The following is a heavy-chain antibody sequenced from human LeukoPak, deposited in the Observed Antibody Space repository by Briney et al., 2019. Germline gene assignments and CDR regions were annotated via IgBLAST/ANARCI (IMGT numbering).Heavy chain of an antibody. V-gene: IGHV4-39*01. Sequence: SETLSPTCTVSAGSISSSSHHWGWIRQSPGKGLEWIGSVYYGRTTYYNPSLNSRVTIFVVTSKNQLSLQLNSVTAADTAVYYCVRHDGRSGGTMGALDSWGQGSLVTVSS. J-gene: IGHJ4*02. D-gene: IGHD4-23*01. CDR2: VYYGRTT. CDR1: AGSISSSSHH. CDR3: VRHDGRSGGTMGALDS.